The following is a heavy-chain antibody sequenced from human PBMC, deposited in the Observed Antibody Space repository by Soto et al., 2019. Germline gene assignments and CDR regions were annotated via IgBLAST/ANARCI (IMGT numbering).Heavy chain of an antibody. CDR3: ATDGSYAQKV. CDR1: GLSFSNTW. Sequence: GGSLRLSCTASGLSFSNTWMHWVRQAPGKGLVWVSHISSDGSTTTYADSVKGRFTISRDNTKNTVYLQMNSLRADDTAVYHCATDGSYAQKVWRQGTTVTVSS. D-gene: IGHD2-2*01. V-gene: IGHV3-74*03. CDR2: ISSDGSTT. J-gene: IGHJ6*02.